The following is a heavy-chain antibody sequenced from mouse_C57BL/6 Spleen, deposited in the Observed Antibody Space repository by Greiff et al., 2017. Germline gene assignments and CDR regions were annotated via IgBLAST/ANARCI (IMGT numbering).Heavy chain of an antibody. J-gene: IGHJ2*01. Sequence: EVKLQQSGPELVKPGASVKISCKASGYTFTDYYMNWVKQSHGKSLEWIGDINPNNGGTSYNQKFKGKATLTVDKSSSTAYMELRSLTSEDSAVYYCARSLGLDYWGQGTTLTVSS. D-gene: IGHD6-2*01. CDR1: GYTFTDYY. V-gene: IGHV1-26*01. CDR3: ARSLGLDY. CDR2: INPNNGGT.